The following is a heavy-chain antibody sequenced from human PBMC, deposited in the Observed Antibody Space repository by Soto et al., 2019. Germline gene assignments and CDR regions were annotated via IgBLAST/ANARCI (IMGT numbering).Heavy chain of an antibody. CDR2: ISSSSIYI. J-gene: IGHJ6*04. V-gene: IGHV3-21*01. Sequence: GGALRLSCAASGFTVSSYSMNLVRQSPGKGLEWVSSISSSSIYIYYADSVKGRFTISRDNAKNSLYLQMNSLRAEDTAVYYCARESQGMDVWGNGTTVTVSP. CDR1: GFTVSSYS. CDR3: ARESQGMDV.